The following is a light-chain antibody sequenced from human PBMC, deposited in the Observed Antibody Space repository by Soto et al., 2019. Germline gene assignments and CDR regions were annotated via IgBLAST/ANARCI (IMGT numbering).Light chain of an antibody. CDR1: QSISSW. J-gene: IGKJ5*01. Sequence: IQRPQSPSTLSASVGDRVTVTCRASQSISSWLAWYQQKPGKAPRLLIYKASSLESGVPSRFSGSGSGTEFTLTISSLQPDEFATYYCQQYNSYPITFGQGTRLEIK. V-gene: IGKV1-5*03. CDR2: KAS. CDR3: QQYNSYPIT.